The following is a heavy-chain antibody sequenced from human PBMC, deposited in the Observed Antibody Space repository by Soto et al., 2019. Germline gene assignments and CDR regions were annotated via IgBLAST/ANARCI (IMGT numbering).Heavy chain of an antibody. J-gene: IGHJ5*02. CDR2: LAHDGTTT. Sequence: QVQLVESGGGVVQPGRSLRLSCAASGFTVNNYGMHWVRQAPGKGREWVAILAHDGTTTYFGDSVRGRFTVSRDESANTLYLPMNSLRSEDTDVYYCARDGGSSGWSNGFDPWGQGILVIVSS. D-gene: IGHD6-25*01. V-gene: IGHV3-30*03. CDR1: GFTVNNYG. CDR3: ARDGGSSGWSNGFDP.